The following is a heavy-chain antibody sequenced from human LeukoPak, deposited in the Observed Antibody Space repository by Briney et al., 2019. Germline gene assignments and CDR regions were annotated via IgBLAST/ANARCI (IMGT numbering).Heavy chain of an antibody. J-gene: IGHJ5*02. V-gene: IGHV1-8*01. D-gene: IGHD2-15*01. CDR3: ARGRGYCSGGSCYRWFDP. Sequence: ASVKVSCKASGYTFTSYDINWVRQATGQGLEWMGWMNPNSGNTGYAQKFQGRVTMTRNTSISTAHMELSSLRSEDTAVYYCARGRGYCSGGSCYRWFDPWGQGTLVTVSS. CDR1: GYTFTSYD. CDR2: MNPNSGNT.